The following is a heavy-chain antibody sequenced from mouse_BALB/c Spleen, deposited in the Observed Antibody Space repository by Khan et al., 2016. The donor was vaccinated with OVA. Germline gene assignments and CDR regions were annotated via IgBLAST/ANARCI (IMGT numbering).Heavy chain of an antibody. D-gene: IGHD2-1*01. Sequence: VQLQESGAELMKPGASVKISCKATGYIFSSYWIEWVKQRPGHGLEWIGEILPGSGTTNYNEKFKGKATFTAETSSNTAYMQLSSLTSEDSAVYYCARYGNHWNFDVWGAGTTVTVSS. CDR1: GYIFSSYW. CDR2: ILPGSGTT. J-gene: IGHJ1*01. CDR3: ARYGNHWNFDV. V-gene: IGHV1-9*01.